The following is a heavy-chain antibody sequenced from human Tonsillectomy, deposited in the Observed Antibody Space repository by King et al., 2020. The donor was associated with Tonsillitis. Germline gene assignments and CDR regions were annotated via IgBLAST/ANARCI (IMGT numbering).Heavy chain of an antibody. CDR1: GLTFSTYA. Sequence: QLVQSGGGLVQHGGSLRLSCSASGLTFSTYAMHWVRQAPGKGLEYVSAISTNGGSTYYADSVKGRFTISRDNSKNTLYLQMSSLRVEDTAVYYCVKGGAHIWSASSSIDAWGQGTLVTVSS. J-gene: IGHJ5*02. CDR2: ISTNGGST. D-gene: IGHD3-3*02. V-gene: IGHV3-64D*06. CDR3: VKGGAHIWSASSSIDA.